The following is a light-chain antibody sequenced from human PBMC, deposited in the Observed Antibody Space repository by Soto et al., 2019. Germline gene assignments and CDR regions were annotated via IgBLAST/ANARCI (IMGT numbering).Light chain of an antibody. CDR2: DAS. CDR3: QQRNTWPIT. J-gene: IGKJ5*01. Sequence: VVTQSPATLSLSPGDSATLSCRDILSISSYFAWYQQKPGQAPSLLIYDASNRPTDIPARFSGSGSVTDFTLTISSLEPEDFAVYYCQQRNTWPITFGQGTRLEIK. CDR1: LSISSY. V-gene: IGKV3-11*01.